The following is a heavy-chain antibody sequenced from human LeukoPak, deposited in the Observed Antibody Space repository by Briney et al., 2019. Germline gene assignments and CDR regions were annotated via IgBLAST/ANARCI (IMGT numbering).Heavy chain of an antibody. CDR2: INPNSGGT. CDR3: ARSAEAGTTDDYDY. J-gene: IGHJ4*02. CDR1: GYTFTGYY. Sequence: ASVKVSCKASGYTFTGYYMHWVRQAPGQGHEWMGWINPNSGGTNYAQKFQGRVTMTRDTSISTAYMELSRLRSDDTAVYYCARSAEAGTTDDYDYWGQGTLVTVSS. D-gene: IGHD4-17*01. V-gene: IGHV1-2*02.